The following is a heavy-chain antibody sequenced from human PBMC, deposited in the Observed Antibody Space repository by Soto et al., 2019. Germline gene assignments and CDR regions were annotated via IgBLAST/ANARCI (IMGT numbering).Heavy chain of an antibody. J-gene: IGHJ4*02. CDR3: ARARVDTAMAFDY. V-gene: IGHV3-53*01. CDR2: IYSGGST. Sequence: GGSLRLSCAASGFTVSSNYMSWVRQAPGKGLEWVSVIYSGGSTYYADSVKGRFTISRDNSKNTLYLQMNSLRAEDTAVYYCARARVDTAMAFDYWGQGTLVTVSS. D-gene: IGHD5-18*01. CDR1: GFTVSSNY.